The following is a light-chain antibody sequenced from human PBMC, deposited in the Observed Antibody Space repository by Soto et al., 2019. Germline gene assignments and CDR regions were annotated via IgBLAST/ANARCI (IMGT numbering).Light chain of an antibody. V-gene: IGKV3-20*01. Sequence: EIVLTQSPGTLSLSPGERATLSCRASQSISSSYLTWYQQKPGQAPRLLIYAASSRATGIPDRFSGSGSGTDFTLTISRLEPEDFAVYYCQQYITSPQGFTFGPGTKVDIK. CDR2: AAS. J-gene: IGKJ3*01. CDR3: QQYITSPQGFT. CDR1: QSISSSY.